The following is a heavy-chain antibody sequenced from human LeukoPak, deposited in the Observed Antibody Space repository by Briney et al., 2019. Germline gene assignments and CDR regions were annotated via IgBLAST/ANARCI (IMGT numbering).Heavy chain of an antibody. CDR3: ARAAERVAARPYYYYYYMDV. CDR1: GYTFTSYA. D-gene: IGHD6-6*01. V-gene: IGHV7-4-1*02. J-gene: IGHJ6*03. CDR2: INTNTGNP. Sequence: ASVKVSCKASGYTFTSYAMNWVRQAPGQGLEWMGWINTNTGNPTYAQGFTGRFVLSLDTSVSTAYLQISSLKAEDTAVYYCARAAERVAARPYYYYYYMDVWGKGTTVTVSS.